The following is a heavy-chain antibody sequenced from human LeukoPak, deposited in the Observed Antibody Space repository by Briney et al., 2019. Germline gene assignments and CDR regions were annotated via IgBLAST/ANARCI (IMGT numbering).Heavy chain of an antibody. Sequence: SETLSLTCTVSGGSISSYYWSWIRQPPGKGLGWIGYIYYSGSTNYNPSLKSRVTISVDTSKNQFSLKLSSVTAADTAVYYCARLPVAARYRGFDYWGQGTLVTVSS. CDR2: IYYSGST. CDR3: ARLPVAARYRGFDY. CDR1: GGSISSYY. V-gene: IGHV4-59*08. D-gene: IGHD6-19*01. J-gene: IGHJ4*02.